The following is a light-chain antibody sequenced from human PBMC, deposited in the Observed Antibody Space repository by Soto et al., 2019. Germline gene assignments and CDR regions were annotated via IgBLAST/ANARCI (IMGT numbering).Light chain of an antibody. CDR2: GAS. CDR3: QQYNNWPQT. V-gene: IGKV3-15*01. Sequence: EIALTQSPSTLSVSPGERATLSCRASKGIKTNLAWYQQKPGQAPRLLIFGASTRATGVPARFSGSGSGTQFSLTISSLQSEDFAVYYCQQYNNWPQTFGQGTKVDIK. CDR1: KGIKTN. J-gene: IGKJ1*01.